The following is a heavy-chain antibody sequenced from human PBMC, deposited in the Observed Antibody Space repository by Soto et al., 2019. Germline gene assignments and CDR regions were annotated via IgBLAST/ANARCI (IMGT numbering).Heavy chain of an antibody. Sequence: ASVKVSCKASGYTFTSYYLHWVRQASGQGLERMGMINPDGGSTNYGQNYQGRVTMTRDTSTSTVYMELSSLRSEDTAVYYCARDRGRAAAGTQANYFDYWGQGALVTVSS. CDR1: GYTFTSYY. D-gene: IGHD6-13*01. CDR3: ARDRGRAAAGTQANYFDY. V-gene: IGHV1-46*01. J-gene: IGHJ4*02. CDR2: INPDGGST.